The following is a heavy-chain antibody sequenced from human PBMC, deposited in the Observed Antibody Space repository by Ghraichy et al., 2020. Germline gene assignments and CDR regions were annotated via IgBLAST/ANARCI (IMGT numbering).Heavy chain of an antibody. CDR1: GYTFTTYG. V-gene: IGHV1-18*01. D-gene: IGHD2-2*01. CDR3: ARDPRYCSSFTCPQGYFQY. CDR2: ISAYNGNT. J-gene: IGHJ1*01. Sequence: ASVKVSGKASGYTFTTYGISWVRQAPGQGLEWMGWISAYNGNTNYDQKFQGRVTMTTDTSTSTAYMELRSLRSDDTAVYYCARDPRYCSSFTCPQGYFQYWGQGTPVTVSS.